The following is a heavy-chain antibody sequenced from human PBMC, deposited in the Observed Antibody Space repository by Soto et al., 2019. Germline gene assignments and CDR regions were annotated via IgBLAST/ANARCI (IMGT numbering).Heavy chain of an antibody. D-gene: IGHD2-15*01. V-gene: IGHV1-18*01. J-gene: IGHJ5*02. Sequence: ASVKVSCKASGYTFTSYGISWVRQAPGQGLEWMGWISAYNGNTNDAQKLQGRVTMTTDTSTSTAYMELRSLRSDDTAVYYCARDRVWAECSGGSCYSWFDPWGQGTLVTVSS. CDR1: GYTFTSYG. CDR2: ISAYNGNT. CDR3: ARDRVWAECSGGSCYSWFDP.